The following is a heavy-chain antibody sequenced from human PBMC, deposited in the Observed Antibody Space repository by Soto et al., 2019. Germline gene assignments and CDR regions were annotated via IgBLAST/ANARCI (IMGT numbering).Heavy chain of an antibody. Sequence: QVQLVQSGAEVKKPGASVKVSCKASGYTFTGNYMHWVRQAPGQGLEWMALINPTSGGTNYAQKFQGRVTLTWDTSITTAYLELSRLRSDDRAIYYCARGYCSSIGCSHYFDSWGQGTLVTVSS. CDR3: ARGYCSSIGCSHYFDS. CDR2: INPTSGGT. CDR1: GYTFTGNY. V-gene: IGHV1-2*02. J-gene: IGHJ4*02. D-gene: IGHD2-2*01.